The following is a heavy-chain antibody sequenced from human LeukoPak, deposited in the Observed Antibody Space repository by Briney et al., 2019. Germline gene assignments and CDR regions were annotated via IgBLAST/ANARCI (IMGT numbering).Heavy chain of an antibody. J-gene: IGHJ4*02. D-gene: IGHD6-13*01. CDR3: ARGRSVAARYRGIAAAGLFDY. CDR2: INHSGST. Sequence: SETLSLTCAVYGGSFSGYYWSWIRQPPGKGLEWIGEINHSGSTNYNPSLKSRVTISVDTSKNQFSLKLSSVTAAGTAVYYCARGRSVAARYRGIAAAGLFDYWGQGTLVTVSS. CDR1: GGSFSGYY. V-gene: IGHV4-34*01.